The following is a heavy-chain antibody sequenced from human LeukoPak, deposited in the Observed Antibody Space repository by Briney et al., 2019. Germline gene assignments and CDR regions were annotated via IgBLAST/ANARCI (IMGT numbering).Heavy chain of an antibody. Sequence: SETLSFTCSVSGGSISSYYWSWIRQPPGNGLEWIGYIYYSGTTNCNPSLKSRVTISVDTSKNQFSLKLSSVTAADTAVYYCARGVYIAAAQYGYWGQGTLVTVSS. CDR3: ARGVYIAAAQYGY. CDR1: GGSISSYY. J-gene: IGHJ4*02. V-gene: IGHV4-59*01. CDR2: IYYSGTT. D-gene: IGHD6-13*01.